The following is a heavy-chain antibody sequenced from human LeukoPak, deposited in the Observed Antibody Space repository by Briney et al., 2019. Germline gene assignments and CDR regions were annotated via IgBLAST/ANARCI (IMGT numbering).Heavy chain of an antibody. D-gene: IGHD2-21*01. CDR3: ARDHVTPGLLFDY. Sequence: GGSLRLSCAASGFTFSSYWMTWVRQAPGKGLEWVANINQDGSEKYYVDSVKGRFTISRDNAKNSLYLQMNSLRAEDTAVYYCARDHVTPGLLFDYWGQGTLVTVSS. J-gene: IGHJ4*02. CDR1: GFTFSSYW. V-gene: IGHV3-7*01. CDR2: INQDGSEK.